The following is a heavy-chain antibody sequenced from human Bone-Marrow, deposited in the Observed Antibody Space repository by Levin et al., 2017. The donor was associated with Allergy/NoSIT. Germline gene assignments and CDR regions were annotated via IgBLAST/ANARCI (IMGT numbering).Heavy chain of an antibody. CDR1: GNTFSKYT. CDR2: ILSIFGTI. D-gene: IGHD2-15*01. Sequence: ASVKVSCKASGNTFSKYTINWVRQAPGQGLEWMGGILSIFGTINYAQKFRDRVTIFADEATSTAYMELSSLRFEDTAVYYCAREGVVLANNNWLDSWGQGTLVTVSS. CDR3: AREGVVLANNNWLDS. V-gene: IGHV1-69*13. J-gene: IGHJ5*01.